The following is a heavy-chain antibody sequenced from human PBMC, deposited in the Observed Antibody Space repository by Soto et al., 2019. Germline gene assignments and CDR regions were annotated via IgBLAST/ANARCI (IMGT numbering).Heavy chain of an antibody. CDR3: ARESGGATATLDYYYFYMDV. CDR2: ISSSSSTI. Sequence: GGSLRLSCAASGFTFSSYIMNWVRQAPGKGLEWVSYISSSSSTIYYADSVKGRFTISRDNAKNSLYLQMNSLRDEDTAVYYWARESGGATATLDYYYFYMDVWGIGTTVTVSS. CDR1: GFTFSSYI. V-gene: IGHV3-48*02. D-gene: IGHD5-12*01. J-gene: IGHJ6*03.